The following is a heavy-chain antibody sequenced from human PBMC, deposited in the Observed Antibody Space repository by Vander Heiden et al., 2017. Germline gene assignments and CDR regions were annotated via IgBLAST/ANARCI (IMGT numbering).Heavy chain of an antibody. CDR2: IYYSGST. Sequence: QVQLQESGPGLVNPSETLSLTCTVSGGSISSYYWSWIRQPPGKGLEWIGYIYYSGSTNYNPSLKSRVTISVDTSKNQFSLKLSSVTAADTAVYYCARGGPLRDGYNSWGQGTLVTVSS. CDR1: GGSISSYY. D-gene: IGHD5-12*01. V-gene: IGHV4-59*01. J-gene: IGHJ4*02. CDR3: ARGGPLRDGYNS.